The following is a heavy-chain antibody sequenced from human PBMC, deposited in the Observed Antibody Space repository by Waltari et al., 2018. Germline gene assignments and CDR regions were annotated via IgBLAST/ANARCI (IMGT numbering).Heavy chain of an antibody. CDR2: ISGSGGST. V-gene: IGHV3-23*01. CDR1: GFTFSRYA. J-gene: IGHJ4*02. D-gene: IGHD1-26*01. CDR3: AKDNGAGPFDY. Sequence: EVQLLESGGGLVQPGGSLRLHCAASGFTFSRYAMTWFRQAPGKGLEWVSAISGSGGSTYYADSVKGRFTISRDNSKNTLYLQMNSLRAEDTAVYYCAKDNGAGPFDYWGQGTLVTVSS.